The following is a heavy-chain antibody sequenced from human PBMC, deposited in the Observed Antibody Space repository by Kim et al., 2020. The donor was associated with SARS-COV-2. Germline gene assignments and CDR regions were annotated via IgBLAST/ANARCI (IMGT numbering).Heavy chain of an antibody. Sequence: ASVKVSCKASGYTFTSYGISWVRQAPGQGLEWMGWISAYNGYTNYAQKLQGRVTMTTDTSTTTVYMELGSLRSDDTAVYYCARGSVVRGVIGLISPYYYYGMDVWGQGTTVTGSS. CDR1: GYTFTSYG. D-gene: IGHD3-10*01. CDR3: ARGSVVRGVIGLISPYYYYGMDV. CDR2: ISAYNGYT. V-gene: IGHV1-18*01. J-gene: IGHJ6*01.